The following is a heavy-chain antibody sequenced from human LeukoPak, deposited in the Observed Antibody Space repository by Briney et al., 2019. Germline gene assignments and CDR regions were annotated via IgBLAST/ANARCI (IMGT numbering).Heavy chain of an antibody. D-gene: IGHD2-21*02. Sequence: PGGSLRLSCAASGFTFSSYWMNWVRQAPGKGLVWVSRIASDGSSTAYADFVKGRFTISRDNAKNTLHLQMTSLRAEDTAMYYCARDRDSIFDDWGQGTLVTVSS. V-gene: IGHV3-74*01. J-gene: IGHJ4*02. CDR2: IASDGSST. CDR1: GFTFSSYW. CDR3: ARDRDSIFDD.